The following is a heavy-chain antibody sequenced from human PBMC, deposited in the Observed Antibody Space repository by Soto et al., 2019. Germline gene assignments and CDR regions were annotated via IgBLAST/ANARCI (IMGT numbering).Heavy chain of an antibody. CDR3: ARESRYCSGGSCYFLPGIDY. D-gene: IGHD2-15*01. CDR2: IIPIFGTA. V-gene: IGHV1-69*13. Sequence: SVKVSCKASGGTFSSYAISWVRQAPGQGLEWMGGIIPIFGTANYAQKFQGRVTITADESTSTAYMEMSSLRSEDTAVYYFARESRYCSGGSCYFLPGIDYWGQGTLVTVSS. CDR1: GGTFSSYA. J-gene: IGHJ4*02.